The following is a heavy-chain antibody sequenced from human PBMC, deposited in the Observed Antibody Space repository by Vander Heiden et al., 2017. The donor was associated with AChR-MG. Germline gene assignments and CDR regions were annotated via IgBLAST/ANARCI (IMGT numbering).Heavy chain of an antibody. Sequence: QVQLVQSGAEVKKPGSSVTVSCKASGGTFRSYAISWVRQAPGQGLEWMGRIIPILGIANYAQKFQGRVTITADKSTSTAYMELSSLRSEDTAVYYCAREAHYYDSSGYYYFWGHVSLVTVSS. CDR3: AREAHYYDSSGYYYF. D-gene: IGHD3-22*01. J-gene: IGHJ4*01. CDR1: GGTFRSYA. V-gene: IGHV1-69*04. CDR2: IIPILGIA.